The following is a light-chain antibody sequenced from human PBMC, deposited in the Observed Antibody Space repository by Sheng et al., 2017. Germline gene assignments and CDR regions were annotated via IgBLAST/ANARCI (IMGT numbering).Light chain of an antibody. Sequence: DIQMTQSPSTLSTSLGDRITITCRASRSVSSWLAWYQQKPGKAPKLLIYKASDLEAGVPSRFQRQXLWDRFTLTITNLQPDDFATYYCQQYNTYPYNFGQGTRLEMK. CDR1: RSVSSW. CDR2: KAS. J-gene: IGKJ2*01. CDR3: QQYNTYPYN. V-gene: IGKV1-5*03.